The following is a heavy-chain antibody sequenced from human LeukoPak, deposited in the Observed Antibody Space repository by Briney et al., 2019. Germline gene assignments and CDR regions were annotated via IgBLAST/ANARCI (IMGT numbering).Heavy chain of an antibody. D-gene: IGHD1-26*01. J-gene: IGHJ4*02. Sequence: PGGSLRLSCSASGFTLSNYAMHWVRQAPGKGLEYVSAISSNGDNTYYADSVKGRFTISRDSSKNTLHLQMSSLRAEDTAVYYCVQAYRGTYYDHWGQGTLVTGSS. CDR3: VQAYRGTYYDH. CDR2: ISSNGDNT. V-gene: IGHV3-64D*06. CDR1: GFTLSNYA.